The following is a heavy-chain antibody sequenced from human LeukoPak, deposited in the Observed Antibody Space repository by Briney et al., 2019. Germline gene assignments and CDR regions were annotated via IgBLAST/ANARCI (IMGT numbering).Heavy chain of an antibody. CDR1: GFMFSSNW. CDR3: ARDGAYGSGSYSAFDI. D-gene: IGHD3-10*01. CDR2: IKEDGTET. Sequence: GGSLRLSCAASGFMFSSNWMSWVRLAPGKGLEWVANIKEDGTETYYVDSVKGRFTISRDNAKNSLYLQMNSLRAEDTAVYYCARDGAYGSGSYSAFDIWGQGTMVTVSS. J-gene: IGHJ3*02. V-gene: IGHV3-7*03.